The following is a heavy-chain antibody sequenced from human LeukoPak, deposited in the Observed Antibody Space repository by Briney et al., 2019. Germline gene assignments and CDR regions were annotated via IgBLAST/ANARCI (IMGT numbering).Heavy chain of an antibody. J-gene: IGHJ4*02. CDR2: IRFDGGNK. CDR3: AKAALPASYDILTGYYRRHYYFDY. V-gene: IGHV3-30*02. Sequence: GGSLRLSCTASRFTFNIYGMHWVRQAPGKGLEWVAFIRFDGGNKYYADSVKGRFTISRDNSKNTLYLQMNSLRAEDTAVYYCAKAALPASYDILTGYYRRHYYFDYWGQGTLVTVSS. CDR1: RFTFNIYG. D-gene: IGHD3-9*01.